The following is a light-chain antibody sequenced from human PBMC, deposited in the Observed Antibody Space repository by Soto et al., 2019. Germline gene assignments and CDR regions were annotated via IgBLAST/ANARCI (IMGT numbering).Light chain of an antibody. CDR1: QGIRND. Sequence: AIQMTQSPSSLSASVGDRVTITCRASQGIRNDLGWYQQKPGEAPKLLIYDASTFESGVPSRFSGSRSGTEFTLTISSLQPDDFATYYCQQYNSYSWTFGQGTKVDIK. V-gene: IGKV1-13*02. J-gene: IGKJ1*01. CDR3: QQYNSYSWT. CDR2: DAS.